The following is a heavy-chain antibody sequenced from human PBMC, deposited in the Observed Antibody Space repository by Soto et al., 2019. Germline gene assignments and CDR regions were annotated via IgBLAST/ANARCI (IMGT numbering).Heavy chain of an antibody. Sequence: TSETLSLTCAVSGGSISGSNWWSWVRQPPGKGLEWIGAIYHSGSTTYNPSLKSRVTISVDKSKNQFSLKLISVTAADTAVYYCARLQYYYTSGSSLYYFDYWGQGALVTVSS. V-gene: IGHV4-4*02. J-gene: IGHJ4*02. CDR2: IYHSGST. CDR3: ARLQYYYTSGSSLYYFDY. CDR1: GGSISGSNW. D-gene: IGHD3-10*01.